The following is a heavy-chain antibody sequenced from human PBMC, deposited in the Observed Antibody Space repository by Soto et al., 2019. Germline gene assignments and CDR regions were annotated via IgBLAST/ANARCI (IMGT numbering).Heavy chain of an antibody. V-gene: IGHV3-15*01. Sequence: GGSLRLSCAASGFTFTNAWMTWVRQGPGKGLEWVGRIKSKSYGGTIDYAAPVKGRFTISRDDSKNSLYLQMNSLKTEDTAVYYCTTGPNLRPLAAFDIWGQGTVVTVSS. CDR2: IKSKSYGGTI. CDR3: TTGPNLRPLAAFDI. J-gene: IGHJ3*02. CDR1: GFTFTNAW.